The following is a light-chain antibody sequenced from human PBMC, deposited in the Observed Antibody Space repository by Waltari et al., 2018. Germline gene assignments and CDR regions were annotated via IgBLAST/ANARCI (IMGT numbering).Light chain of an antibody. Sequence: QSALTQPRSVSVSPGQSVTISCPGTTSDVGGYHYFSWFPHHPGKAPKLIIYDFRERPSGVPDRFSGSKSDNTASLTISGLQAEDEADYYCCSYAGSYTYVFGSGTKVTVL. V-gene: IGLV2-11*01. CDR1: TSDVGGYHY. J-gene: IGLJ1*01. CDR2: DFR. CDR3: CSYAGSYTYV.